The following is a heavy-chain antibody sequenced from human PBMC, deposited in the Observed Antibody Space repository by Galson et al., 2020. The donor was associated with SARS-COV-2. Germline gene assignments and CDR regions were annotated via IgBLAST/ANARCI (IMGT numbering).Heavy chain of an antibody. CDR1: GFPFSTYS. V-gene: IGHV3-21*01. Sequence: GESLKISCAASGFPFSTYSMNWVRLAPGKGLEWVSSISTSSSYTYYVDSVKGRFSISRDNPRNSLYLQINSLRAEDTAVYYCARDEGIRGYNYGRLYYGMDVWGQGTTVTVS. J-gene: IGHJ6*02. D-gene: IGHD5-18*01. CDR3: ARDEGIRGYNYGRLYYGMDV. CDR2: ISTSSSYT.